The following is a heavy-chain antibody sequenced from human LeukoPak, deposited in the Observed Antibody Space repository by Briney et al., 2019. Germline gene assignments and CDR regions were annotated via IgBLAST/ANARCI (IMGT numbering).Heavy chain of an antibody. CDR2: IWHDGSDQ. Sequence: GGSLRLSCAASGFTFSSHGMHWIRQAPGKGLEWMAIIWHDGSDQYYADSVKGRFTISRDNSKNTLYLQMNSLRAEDTAVYYCAKVKARATVRIAVAGYYFDYWGQGTLVTVSS. D-gene: IGHD6-19*01. V-gene: IGHV3-33*06. CDR1: GFTFSSHG. CDR3: AKVKARATVRIAVAGYYFDY. J-gene: IGHJ4*02.